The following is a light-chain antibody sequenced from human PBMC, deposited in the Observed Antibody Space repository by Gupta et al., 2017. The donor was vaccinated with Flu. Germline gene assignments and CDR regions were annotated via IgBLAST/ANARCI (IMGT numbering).Light chain of an antibody. CDR3: QQAGSSFIT. V-gene: IGKV3-20*01. J-gene: IGKJ5*01. CDR2: GAS. Sequence: EKGTTTSSAGRHRRGSPLDWYQQKPGQAPRLLIYGASTMATGIPDRFSGTGSGTDFTLTINRLEPEDFAVYYCQQAGSSFITFGQGTRLEIK. CDR1: RHRRGSP.